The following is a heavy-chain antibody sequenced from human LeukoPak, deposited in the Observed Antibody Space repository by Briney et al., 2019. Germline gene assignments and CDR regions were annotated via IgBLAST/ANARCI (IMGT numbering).Heavy chain of an antibody. Sequence: GGSLRLSCEGSGFTFSNYWMGWVRQAPGKGLQWVANIKTDGSEKYYVDSVKGRFTISRDNAKNSLYLQMNSLRAEDTAVYYCARGSAAGAFPDYWGQGTLVTVSS. CDR2: IKTDGSEK. J-gene: IGHJ4*02. CDR1: GFTFSNYW. D-gene: IGHD6-13*01. V-gene: IGHV3-7*01. CDR3: ARGSAAGAFPDY.